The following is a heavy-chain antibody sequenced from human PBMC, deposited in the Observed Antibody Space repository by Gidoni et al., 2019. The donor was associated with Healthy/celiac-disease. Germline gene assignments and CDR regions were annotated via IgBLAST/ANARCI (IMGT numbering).Heavy chain of an antibody. D-gene: IGHD1-26*01. CDR2: ICPGDSET. CDR1: GYSFPSYW. J-gene: IGHJ4*02. Sequence: EVQLVQSGAEVKKPGESLKLSCKGSGYSFPSYWIGWVRQVPGKGLEWMGIICPGDSETRYSPSFQGQVTISADKSISTAYLQWSSLKASDTAMYYCARRGRELLGDDGWYYFDYWGQGTLVTVSS. V-gene: IGHV5-51*01. CDR3: ARRGRELLGDDGWYYFDY.